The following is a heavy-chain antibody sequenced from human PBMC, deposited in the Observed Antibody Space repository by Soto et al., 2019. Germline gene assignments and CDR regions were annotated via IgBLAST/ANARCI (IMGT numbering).Heavy chain of an antibody. CDR1: GGSFSGYY. V-gene: IGHV4-34*01. D-gene: IGHD6-6*01. CDR2: INHSGST. J-gene: IGHJ4*02. CDR3: ARTPTGVAARRAFFDY. Sequence: QVQLQQWGAGLLKPSETLSLTCAVYGGSFSGYYWSWIRQPPGKGLEWIGEINHSGSTNYNPSLKNLVTISVDTSNNQFSLKLSSVTAADTAVYYCARTPTGVAARRAFFDYWGQGTLVTVSS.